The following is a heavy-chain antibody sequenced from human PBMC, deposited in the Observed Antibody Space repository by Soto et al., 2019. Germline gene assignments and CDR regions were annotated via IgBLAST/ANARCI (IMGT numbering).Heavy chain of an antibody. J-gene: IGHJ5*02. V-gene: IGHV3-23*01. CDR1: GFTFSDYG. Sequence: GGSLRLSCAASGFTFSDYGMSWVRQAPGKGLERVSAISGSGSTFYADPVKGRLTISRDNSKNTLYLQMNSLRAEDTAVYYCAKDYLRWAQSWCQGTLVTVSS. CDR3: AKDYLRWAQS. D-gene: IGHD1-26*01. CDR2: ISGSGST.